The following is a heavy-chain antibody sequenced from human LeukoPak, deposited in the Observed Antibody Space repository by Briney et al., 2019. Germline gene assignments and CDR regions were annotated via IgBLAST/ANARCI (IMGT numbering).Heavy chain of an antibody. V-gene: IGHV4-39*01. Sequence: SETLSLTCTVSGGSISSTGYYWGWIRQPPVKGLEWIGSIYYSGSTYYNPSLKSRVTISVDTSKNQFSLKLSSVTAADTTVYYCARQPSRIHYCYYYAMDVWGQGTTVTVSS. CDR1: GGSISSTGYY. CDR2: IYYSGST. J-gene: IGHJ6*02. CDR3: ARQPSRIHYCYYYAMDV. D-gene: IGHD1-14*01.